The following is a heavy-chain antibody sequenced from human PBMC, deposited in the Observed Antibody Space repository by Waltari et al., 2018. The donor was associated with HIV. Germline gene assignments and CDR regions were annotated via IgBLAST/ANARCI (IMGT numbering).Heavy chain of an antibody. CDR3: ARSEGAQTATIFDR. D-gene: IGHD3-3*01. J-gene: IGHJ4*02. V-gene: IGHV4-38-2*01. Sequence: QVQLQESGPGLVKPSETLSLTCGVSGYPITSGYHWGWIRQPPGMGLEGIGSIFHSGSAYYHPPLRSRVTISVDTSKNQFSLKLNSVTAADTAVYFCARSEGAQTATIFDRWGQGTLVTVSS. CDR1: GYPITSGYH. CDR2: IFHSGSA.